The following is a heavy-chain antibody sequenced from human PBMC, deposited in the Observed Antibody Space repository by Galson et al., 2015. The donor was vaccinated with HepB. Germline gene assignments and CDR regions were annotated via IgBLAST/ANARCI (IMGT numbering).Heavy chain of an antibody. J-gene: IGHJ4*02. V-gene: IGHV3-33*01. CDR1: GFTFSSYG. Sequence: SCAASGFTFSSYGMYWVRQAPGKGLEWVAVIWYDGSIEYYRDSVRGRFTVSRDNSRNTLYLQMSSLRAEDTAAYYCARDLGFGLDYWGQGTLVTVSS. D-gene: IGHD3-16*01. CDR3: ARDLGFGLDY. CDR2: IWYDGSIE.